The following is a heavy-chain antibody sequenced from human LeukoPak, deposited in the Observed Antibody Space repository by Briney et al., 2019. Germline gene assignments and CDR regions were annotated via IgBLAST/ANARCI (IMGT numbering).Heavy chain of an antibody. CDR1: GGSIINYY. CDR2: IYYSGST. Sequence: PSETLSLTCTVSGGSIINYYWSWIRQPPGKGLEWIGYIYYSGSTNYNPSLKSRVTISVDTSKNQFSLKLSSVTAADTAVYYCARGTRWLAVSPFDYWGQGTLVTVSS. J-gene: IGHJ4*02. CDR3: ARGTRWLAVSPFDY. V-gene: IGHV4-59*01. D-gene: IGHD6-19*01.